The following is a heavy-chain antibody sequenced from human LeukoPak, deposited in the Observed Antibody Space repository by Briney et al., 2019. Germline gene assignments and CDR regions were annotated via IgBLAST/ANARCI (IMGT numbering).Heavy chain of an antibody. D-gene: IGHD6-6*01. CDR2: LSFSGLTT. Sequence: GGSLRLSCAASGFTFINYAMNWVRQAPGKGLEWVSALSFSGLTTYYADSVRGRFTISRDNSKSTLYLQMNSLRAEDTAIYYCARSEHSSSSFDYWGQGTLVTVSS. CDR3: ARSEHSSSSFDY. J-gene: IGHJ4*02. V-gene: IGHV3-23*01. CDR1: GFTFINYA.